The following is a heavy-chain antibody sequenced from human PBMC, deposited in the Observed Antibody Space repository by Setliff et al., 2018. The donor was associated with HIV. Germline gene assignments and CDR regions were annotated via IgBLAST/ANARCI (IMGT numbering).Heavy chain of an antibody. V-gene: IGHV3-11*04. D-gene: IGHD3-10*01. CDR1: GFTFGDYY. CDR2: ISSRGSVI. CDR3: ARGDVVQFRGALDP. J-gene: IGHJ5*02. Sequence: LSLTCAASGFTFGDYYMTWIRQAPKKGLECVAYISSRGSVIQYADSVKGRFTISRDNAKNSLSLQMNNLRDEDTAVYFCARGDVVQFRGALDPGGQGALVTVCS.